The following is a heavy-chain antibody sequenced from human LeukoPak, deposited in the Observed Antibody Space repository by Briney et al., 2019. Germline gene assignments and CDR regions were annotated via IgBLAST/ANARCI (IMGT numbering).Heavy chain of an antibody. CDR1: GGTFSSYA. V-gene: IGHV1-69*01. CDR3: ASAPVPDDFWSGYFRGYYYGMDV. CDR2: IIPIFGTA. D-gene: IGHD3-3*01. J-gene: IGHJ6*02. Sequence: ASVKVSCKASGGTFSSYAISWVRQAPGQGLEWMGGIIPIFGTANYAQKFQGRVTITADESTSTAYMELSSLRSEDTAVYYCASAPVPDDFWSGYFRGYYYGMDVWGQGTTVTVSS.